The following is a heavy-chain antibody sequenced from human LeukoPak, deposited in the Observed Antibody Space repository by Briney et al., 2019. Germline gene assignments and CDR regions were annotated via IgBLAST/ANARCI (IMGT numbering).Heavy chain of an antibody. V-gene: IGHV3-23*01. CDR3: AKDLGIVVTIVDY. CDR1: GFTYSSYA. D-gene: IGHD5-12*01. CDR2: ISGSGDDT. J-gene: IGHJ4*02. Sequence: GGSLRLSCAASGFTYSSYAISWVRQAPGKGLEWVSAISGSGDDTYYADSVKGRFTISRDNSKSTLYLQMNSLTAEDTAVYYCAKDLGIVVTIVDYWGQGTLVTVSS.